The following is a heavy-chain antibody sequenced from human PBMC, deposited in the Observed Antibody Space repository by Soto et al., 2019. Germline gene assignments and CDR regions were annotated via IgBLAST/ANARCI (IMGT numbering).Heavy chain of an antibody. CDR1: GFTFSTHG. CDR2: IWFDGSNK. J-gene: IGHJ6*02. CDR3: ARAPHYGDYISHYYGMDV. V-gene: IGHV3-33*01. D-gene: IGHD4-17*01. Sequence: SGGGVVQPGRSLRLSCVASGFTFSTHGMHWVRQAPGKGLEWVAIIWFDGSNKYYTDSVKGRFTISRDNSKNTLYLQMNSLGAEDTAVYYCARAPHYGDYISHYYGMDVWGQGTTVTVSS.